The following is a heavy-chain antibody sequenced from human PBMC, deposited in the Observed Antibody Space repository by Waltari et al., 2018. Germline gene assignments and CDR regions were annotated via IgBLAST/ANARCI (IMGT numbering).Heavy chain of an antibody. CDR2: INHSGST. V-gene: IGHV4-34*01. CDR3: ARTARYDLSPYFDY. J-gene: IGHJ4*02. D-gene: IGHD3-3*01. CDR1: GGSFSGYY. Sequence: QVQLQQWGAGLLKPSETLSLTCAVYGGSFSGYYWSWLRQPPGKGLEWIGEINHSGSTNYNPSLKSRVTISVDTSKNQFSLKLSSVTAADTAVYYCARTARYDLSPYFDYWGQGTPVTVSS.